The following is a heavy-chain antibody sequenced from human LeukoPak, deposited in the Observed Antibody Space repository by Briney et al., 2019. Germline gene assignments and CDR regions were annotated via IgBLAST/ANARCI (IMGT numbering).Heavy chain of an antibody. J-gene: IGHJ6*03. CDR1: GGSFSGYY. V-gene: IGHV4-34*01. CDR2: IYHSGST. Sequence: SETLSLTCAVYGGSFSGYYWSWIRQPPGKGLEWIGEIYHSGSTNYNPSLKSRVTISVDTSKNQFSLKLSSATAADTAVYYCARGRYYYGSGSYYSSYYYYYYMDVWGKGTTVTVSS. CDR3: ARGRYYYGSGSYYSSYYYYYYMDV. D-gene: IGHD3-10*01.